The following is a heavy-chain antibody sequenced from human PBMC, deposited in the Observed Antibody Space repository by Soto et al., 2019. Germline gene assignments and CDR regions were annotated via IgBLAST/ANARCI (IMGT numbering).Heavy chain of an antibody. CDR1: GCTFSNYA. CDR3: ARDRVITKYNWFDP. Sequence: XVKVSCKASGCTFSNYAISWVRQAPGQVLEWMGGIIXIFGKXNYAKKFQGRXXITADESXXTAYMELSSLRSEETAVYYCARDRVITKYNWFDPWGQGTLVNV. J-gene: IGHJ5*02. D-gene: IGHD3-22*01. V-gene: IGHV1-69*13. CDR2: IIXIFGKX.